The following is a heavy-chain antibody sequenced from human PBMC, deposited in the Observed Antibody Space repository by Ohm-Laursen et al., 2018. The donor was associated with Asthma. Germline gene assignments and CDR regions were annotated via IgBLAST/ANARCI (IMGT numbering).Heavy chain of an antibody. V-gene: IGHV3-30*03. Sequence: SLRLSCAASGFAFSTYGMHWVRQAPGKGLEWVAVISYHGSNQFYTNSVKGRFTISRDDSKNTLYLQMNSLRPEDTAVYYCARGNLEGLQWGQGTLVTVSS. J-gene: IGHJ4*02. D-gene: IGHD5-24*01. CDR2: ISYHGSNQ. CDR3: ARGNLEGLQ. CDR1: GFAFSTYG.